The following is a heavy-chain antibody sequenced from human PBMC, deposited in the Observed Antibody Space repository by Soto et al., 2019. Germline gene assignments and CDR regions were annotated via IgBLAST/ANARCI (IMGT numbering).Heavy chain of an antibody. J-gene: IGHJ6*02. Sequence: GGSLRLSCAASGFTFSSYAMIWVRQAPGKGLEWVSAISGSGGSTYYADSVKGRFTISRDNSKNTLYLQMNSLRAEDTAVYYCAKGTYDFWSGYYLEAPDVWGQGTTVTVSS. D-gene: IGHD3-3*01. CDR2: ISGSGGST. CDR1: GFTFSSYA. CDR3: AKGTYDFWSGYYLEAPDV. V-gene: IGHV3-23*01.